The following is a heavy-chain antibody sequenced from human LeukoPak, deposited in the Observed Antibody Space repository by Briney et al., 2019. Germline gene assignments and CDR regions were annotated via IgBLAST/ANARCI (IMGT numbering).Heavy chain of an antibody. Sequence: GGSLRLSCAATGFIFNSYAMHWVRQAPGKGLEWVAVISSDGSDKYYADSVKGRFTISRDNSKNTLYLQMNSLRAEDTAVYYCAREQGRTGYSGYDLGNWFDPWGQGTLVTVSS. D-gene: IGHD5-12*01. V-gene: IGHV3-30*14. CDR3: AREQGRTGYSGYDLGNWFDP. CDR2: ISSDGSDK. J-gene: IGHJ5*02. CDR1: GFIFNSYA.